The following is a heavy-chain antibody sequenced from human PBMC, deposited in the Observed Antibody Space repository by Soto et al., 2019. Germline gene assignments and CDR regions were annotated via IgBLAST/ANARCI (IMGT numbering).Heavy chain of an antibody. D-gene: IGHD4-17*01. J-gene: IGHJ4*02. CDR1: EGSFTNYW. V-gene: IGHV5-51*01. Sequence: GESIKISYRGAEGSFTNYWSGWVGQMPGKGLEWMGIIYPGDSDTTYSPSFQGQVTISADKSISTAYLQWSSLKASDTAMYYCARLPVTYYFDYWGQGTLVTVYS. CDR3: ARLPVTYYFDY. CDR2: IYPGDSDT.